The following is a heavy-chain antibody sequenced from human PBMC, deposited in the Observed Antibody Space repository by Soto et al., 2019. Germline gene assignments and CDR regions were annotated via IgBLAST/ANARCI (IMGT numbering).Heavy chain of an antibody. D-gene: IGHD6-19*01. CDR3: ARDRPNSSGWYGLAFDI. V-gene: IGHV4-31*03. CDR1: GSSISSGGYY. CDR2: IYYSGST. J-gene: IGHJ3*02. Sequence: SETLSLTCTVSGSSISSGGYYWSWIRQHPGKGLEWIGYIYYSGSTYYNPSLKSRVTISVDTSRNQFSLKLSSVTAADTAVYYCARDRPNSSGWYGLAFDIWGQGTMVTVSS.